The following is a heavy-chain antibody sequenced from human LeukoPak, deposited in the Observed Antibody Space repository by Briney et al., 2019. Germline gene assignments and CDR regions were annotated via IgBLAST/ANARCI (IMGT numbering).Heavy chain of an antibody. Sequence: SETLSLTCTVSGGSISSGSYYWSWIRQPAGKGLEWIGRIYTSGSTNYNPSLKSRVTISVDTSKNQFSLKLNSVTAADTAVYYCARVLFFPYSSSWQNFDYWGQGTLVTVSS. J-gene: IGHJ4*02. CDR3: ARVLFFPYSSSWQNFDY. CDR1: GGSISSGSYY. D-gene: IGHD6-13*01. CDR2: IYTSGST. V-gene: IGHV4-61*02.